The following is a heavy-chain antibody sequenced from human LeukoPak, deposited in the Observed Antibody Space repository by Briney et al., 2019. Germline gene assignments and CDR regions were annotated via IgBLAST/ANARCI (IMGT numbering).Heavy chain of an antibody. Sequence: SETLSLTCTVSGGSISSYYWSWIRQPPGKGLEWIGYIYYSGSTNYNPSLKSRVTISVDTSKNQFSLKLSSVTAADTAVYYCAREWPLTTVVSRAFDIWGQGTMVTVSS. D-gene: IGHD4-23*01. CDR2: IYYSGST. J-gene: IGHJ3*02. CDR3: AREWPLTTVVSRAFDI. V-gene: IGHV4-59*01. CDR1: GGSISSYY.